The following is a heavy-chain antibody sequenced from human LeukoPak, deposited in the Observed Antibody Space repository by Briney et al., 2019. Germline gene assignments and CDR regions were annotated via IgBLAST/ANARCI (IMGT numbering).Heavy chain of an antibody. V-gene: IGHV1-2*02. Sequence: ASVTVSCTASGYTFTHYDINWVRQAPGQGLEWMGWINPNSGGTNYAQKFQGRVTMTRDTSISTAYMELSRLRSDDTAVYYCARDPWDYWGQGTLVTVSS. CDR1: GYTFTHYD. J-gene: IGHJ4*02. CDR3: ARDPWDY. CDR2: INPNSGGT.